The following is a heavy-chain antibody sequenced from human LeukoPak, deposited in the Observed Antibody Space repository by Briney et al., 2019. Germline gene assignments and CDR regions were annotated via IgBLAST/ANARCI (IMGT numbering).Heavy chain of an antibody. Sequence: ASVKVSCKASGYAFTRYGISWVRQAPGQGLEWMGWISAYNGNTNYAQKLQGRVTMTTDTSTSTAYMELRSLRSDDTAVYYCARVKQWQPRSTWFDPWGQGALVTVSS. CDR3: ARVKQWQPRSTWFDP. V-gene: IGHV1-18*04. D-gene: IGHD6-19*01. CDR1: GYAFTRYG. CDR2: ISAYNGNT. J-gene: IGHJ5*02.